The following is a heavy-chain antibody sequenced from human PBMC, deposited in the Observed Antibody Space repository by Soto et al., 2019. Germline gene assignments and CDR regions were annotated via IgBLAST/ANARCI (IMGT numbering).Heavy chain of an antibody. Sequence: SDTLSLTCTVSGGSISISSYYWGWILHPPGKGLEWIGSIYYSGTTYYNPSLKSRVTISVDTSKNQFSLKLSSVTAADTAMYYCARRGGYSGYDVQLGFDYWGQGTLVTVSS. V-gene: IGHV4-39*01. CDR1: GGSISISSYY. CDR3: ARRGGYSGYDVQLGFDY. J-gene: IGHJ4*02. D-gene: IGHD5-12*01. CDR2: IYYSGTT.